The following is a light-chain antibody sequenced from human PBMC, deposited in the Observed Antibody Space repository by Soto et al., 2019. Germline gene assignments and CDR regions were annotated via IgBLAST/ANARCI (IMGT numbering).Light chain of an antibody. CDR1: QNLLFSNGYNY. V-gene: IGKV2-28*01. J-gene: IGKJ4*01. CDR2: LAS. CDR3: MQVLHTPLT. Sequence: DIVMTQSPLSLPVIPGEPASISCRSSQNLLFSNGYNYVDWYLQKPRQSPQLLIYLASHRASGVPDRFSGSGSGTDFTLKISRVEAEDVGVYYCMQVLHTPLTFGGGTEVEIK.